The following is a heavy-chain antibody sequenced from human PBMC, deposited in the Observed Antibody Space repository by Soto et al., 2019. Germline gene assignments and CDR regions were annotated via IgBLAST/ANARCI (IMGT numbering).Heavy chain of an antibody. CDR2: VYYSGST. CDR1: SGSIGSYY. CDR3: ARGFSSLTFDF. J-gene: IGHJ4*02. D-gene: IGHD6-13*01. V-gene: IGHV4-59*01. Sequence: SETLSLTCTVSSGSIGSYYWSWMRQPPGKGLEWIGYVYYSGSTNYNPSLKSRVTMSVDTSKNQFSLKLRSVTAADTAVYYCARGFSSLTFDFWGQGTLVTVPQ.